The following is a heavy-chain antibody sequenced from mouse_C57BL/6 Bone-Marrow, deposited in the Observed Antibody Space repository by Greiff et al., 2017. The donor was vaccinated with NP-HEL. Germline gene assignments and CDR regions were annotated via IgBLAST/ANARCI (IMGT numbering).Heavy chain of an antibody. Sequence: QVQLQQPGAELVMPGASVKLSCKASGYTFTSYWMHWVKQRPGQGLEWIGEIDPSDSYTNYNQKFKGKSTLTVDKSSSTAYMQLSSLTSEDSAVYYCARYDGYFHYAMDYWGQGTSVTVSS. CDR1: GYTFTSYW. V-gene: IGHV1-69*01. D-gene: IGHD2-3*01. CDR3: ARYDGYFHYAMDY. CDR2: IDPSDSYT. J-gene: IGHJ4*01.